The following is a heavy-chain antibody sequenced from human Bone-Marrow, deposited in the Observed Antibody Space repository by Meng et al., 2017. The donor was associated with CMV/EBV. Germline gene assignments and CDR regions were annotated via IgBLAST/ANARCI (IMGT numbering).Heavy chain of an antibody. CDR3: AGVAYDYGDRHFAY. Sequence: GESLKISCAASGFTFDDYAMHWVRQAPGKGLEWVSSISSTGSFIKYADSVEGRFTISRDNAKTSVYLQINSLRAEDTAVYYCAGVAYDYGDRHFAYWGQGALVTVSS. CDR2: ISSTGSFI. CDR1: GFTFDDYA. V-gene: IGHV3-21*01. J-gene: IGHJ4*02. D-gene: IGHD4-17*01.